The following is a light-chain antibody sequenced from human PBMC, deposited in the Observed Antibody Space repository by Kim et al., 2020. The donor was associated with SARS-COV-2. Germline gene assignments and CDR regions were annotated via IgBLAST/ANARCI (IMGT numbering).Light chain of an antibody. Sequence: SPGEGATLSCRASKSVSSSCLAWYQQKPGKAPLRLMYGASSRATGIPDRFSGSGSGTDFTLTIIRLEPEDFAVYYCQQYGRSPLTFGGGTKVDIK. CDR1: KSVSSSC. J-gene: IGKJ4*01. V-gene: IGKV3-20*01. CDR3: QQYGRSPLT. CDR2: GAS.